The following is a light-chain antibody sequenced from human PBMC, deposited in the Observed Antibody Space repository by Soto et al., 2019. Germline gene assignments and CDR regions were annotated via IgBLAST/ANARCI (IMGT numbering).Light chain of an antibody. Sequence: DIQMTQSPSSLSASVGYRVTITCRAIHIIISSLNWCQQKPGRDPKLLIYAAPSLQSGVPSRFSGSGSGTDFTLTISSLQHEDFATYYCQQSYSTPSWTFGQGTKVDI. CDR2: AAP. CDR1: HIIISS. J-gene: IGKJ1*01. V-gene: IGKV1-39*01. CDR3: QQSYSTPSWT.